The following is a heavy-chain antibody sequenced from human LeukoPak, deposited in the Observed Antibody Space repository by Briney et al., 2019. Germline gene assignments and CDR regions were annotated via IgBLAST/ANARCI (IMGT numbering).Heavy chain of an antibody. D-gene: IGHD3-10*01. V-gene: IGHV4-4*02. CDR2: IYHSGST. CDR1: GGSISSSNW. Sequence: SGTLSLTCAVSGGSISSSNWWSWVRPPPGKGLEWIGEIYHSGSTNYNPSLKSRVTISVDKSKNQFSLKLSSVTAADTAVYYCARDAPYGSGRNFDYWGQGTLVTVSS. CDR3: ARDAPYGSGRNFDY. J-gene: IGHJ4*02.